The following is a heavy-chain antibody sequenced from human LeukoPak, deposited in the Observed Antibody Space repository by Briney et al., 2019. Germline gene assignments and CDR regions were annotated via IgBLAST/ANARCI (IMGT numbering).Heavy chain of an antibody. Sequence: ASVTVSFTASGGTFSSYAISWVRQAPGQGLEWMGGIIPIFGTGNYAQKFQGRVTITADESTSTAYMELSSLRSEDTAVYYCARDHRDLYYFDYWGQGTLVTVSS. CDR3: ARDHRDLYYFDY. V-gene: IGHV1-69*01. CDR2: IIPIFGTG. J-gene: IGHJ4*02. CDR1: GGTFSSYA. D-gene: IGHD1-14*01.